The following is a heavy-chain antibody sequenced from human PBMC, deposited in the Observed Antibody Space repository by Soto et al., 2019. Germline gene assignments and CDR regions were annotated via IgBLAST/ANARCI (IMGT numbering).Heavy chain of an antibody. D-gene: IGHD3-10*01. CDR1: GYTFTSYD. CDR3: ARVSNYGSGSYYYYYYMDV. J-gene: IGHJ6*03. Sequence: QVQLVQSGAEVKKPGASVKVSCKASGYTFTSYDINWVRQATGQGLEWMGWMNPNSGNTGYAQKFQGRVTMTRNTSISTAYMELSSLRSEDTAVYYCARVSNYGSGSYYYYYYMDVWGKGTTVTVSS. V-gene: IGHV1-8*01. CDR2: MNPNSGNT.